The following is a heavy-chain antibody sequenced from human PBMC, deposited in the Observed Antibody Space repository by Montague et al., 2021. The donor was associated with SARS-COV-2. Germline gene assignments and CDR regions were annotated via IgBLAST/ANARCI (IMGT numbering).Heavy chain of an antibody. Sequence: SLRLSCAASGFTFRDYALHWVRQVPGKGLEWVSVISCNSGSICYADSVKGRFTISRDNSKNSLYLHMNSLTAEDTALYCCAKDRVSYGSGNSFEFWGQGSLVTVSS. D-gene: IGHD3-10*01. J-gene: IGHJ3*01. CDR1: GFTFRDYA. CDR2: ISCNSGSI. CDR3: AKDRVSYGSGNSFEF. V-gene: IGHV3-9*01.